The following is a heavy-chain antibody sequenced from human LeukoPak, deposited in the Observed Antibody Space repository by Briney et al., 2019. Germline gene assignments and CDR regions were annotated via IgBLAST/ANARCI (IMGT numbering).Heavy chain of an antibody. J-gene: IGHJ4*02. Sequence: PSETLSLTCTVSGGSISSSSYYWGWIRQPPGKGLEWIGSIYYSGSTNYNPSLKSRVTISVDTSKKQVSLKLSSVTAADTAVYYCARHADGYSYHPFDYWGQGTLVTVSS. D-gene: IGHD5-18*01. CDR2: IYYSGST. CDR1: GGSISSSSYY. CDR3: ARHADGYSYHPFDY. V-gene: IGHV4-39*01.